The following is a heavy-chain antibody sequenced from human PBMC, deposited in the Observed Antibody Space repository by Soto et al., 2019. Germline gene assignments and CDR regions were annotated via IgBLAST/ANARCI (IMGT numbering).Heavy chain of an antibody. D-gene: IGHD4-17*01. CDR1: GGSISSGGYS. V-gene: IGHV4-30-2*01. Sequence: QLQLQESGSGLVKPSQTLSLTCAVSGGSISSGGYSWSWIRQPPGKGLEWIGYIYHSGTTYYNPALKSRVTISVDRSKNQFSLKLSSVTAADTAVYYCARAHYGDYGYGMDVWGQGTTVTVSS. J-gene: IGHJ6*02. CDR2: IYHSGTT. CDR3: ARAHYGDYGYGMDV.